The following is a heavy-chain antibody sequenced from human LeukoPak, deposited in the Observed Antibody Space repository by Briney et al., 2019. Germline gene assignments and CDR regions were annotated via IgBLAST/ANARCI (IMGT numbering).Heavy chain of an antibody. V-gene: IGHV1-2*02. CDR2: INPNSGGT. Sequence: ASVKVSCKASGYTFTGYYMRWVRQAPGQGLEWMGWINPNSGGTNYAQKFQGRVTMTRDTSISTAYMELSRLRSDDTAVYYCARDFDYGVLSPANWFDPWGQGTLVTVSS. J-gene: IGHJ5*02. CDR3: ARDFDYGVLSPANWFDP. CDR1: GYTFTGYY. D-gene: IGHD4-17*01.